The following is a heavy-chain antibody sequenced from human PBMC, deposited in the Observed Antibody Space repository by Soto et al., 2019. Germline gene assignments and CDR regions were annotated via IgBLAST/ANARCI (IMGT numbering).Heavy chain of an antibody. CDR1: GDAISNYY. D-gene: IGHD2-21*01. Sequence: PSETLSLTCSVSGDAISNYYWSWIRQAPGRGLEWIGCVHESGSTDYNPSLKGRVTISLHTSKSQFSLSLRSATAADTATYYCARGTRALINSFFAYWGQGSPVTVSS. V-gene: IGHV4-59*01. CDR2: VHESGST. CDR3: ARGTRALINSFFAY. J-gene: IGHJ4*02.